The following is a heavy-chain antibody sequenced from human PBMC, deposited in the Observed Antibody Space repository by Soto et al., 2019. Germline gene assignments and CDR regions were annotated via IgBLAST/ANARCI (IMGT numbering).Heavy chain of an antibody. J-gene: IGHJ4*02. D-gene: IGHD2-2*01. V-gene: IGHV4-30-2*01. Sequence: SETLSLTCAVSGGSISSGGYSWSWIRQPPGKGLEWIGYIYHSGSTYYNPSLKSRVTISVDRSKNQFSLKLSSVTAADTAVYYCARLSTSCYCLDYWGQGTLVTVSS. CDR2: IYHSGST. CDR1: GGSISSGGYS. CDR3: ARLSTSCYCLDY.